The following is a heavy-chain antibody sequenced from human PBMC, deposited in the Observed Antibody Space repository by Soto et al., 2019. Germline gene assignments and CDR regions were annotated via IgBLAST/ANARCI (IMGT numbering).Heavy chain of an antibody. Sequence: QVQLQESGPGLVKPSETLSLTCTVSGGSISSYYWSWMRPPPGKGLEWIGYISYSGSTKYNPSLKSPVTISVDTSKTQFSLKLSSVTAADTAVYCCARHVQFLVTFDYWGQGTRVTVSS. V-gene: IGHV4-59*08. CDR3: ARHVQFLVTFDY. J-gene: IGHJ4*02. CDR2: ISYSGST. D-gene: IGHD3-9*01. CDR1: GGSISSYY.